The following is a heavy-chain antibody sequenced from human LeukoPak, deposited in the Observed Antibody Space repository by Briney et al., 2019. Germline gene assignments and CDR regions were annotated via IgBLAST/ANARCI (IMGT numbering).Heavy chain of an antibody. V-gene: IGHV3-30*18. CDR1: GFTFTNYD. Sequence: QSGRSLRLSCAASGFTFTNYDMHWVRQAPGKGLEWVVVISYDGSNKYYADSVKGRFTISRDNSKNTLYLQMDSLRAEDTAVYYCANGYYYGSGSYYKEAFDIWGQGTMVTVSS. CDR2: ISYDGSNK. J-gene: IGHJ3*02. CDR3: ANGYYYGSGSYYKEAFDI. D-gene: IGHD3-10*01.